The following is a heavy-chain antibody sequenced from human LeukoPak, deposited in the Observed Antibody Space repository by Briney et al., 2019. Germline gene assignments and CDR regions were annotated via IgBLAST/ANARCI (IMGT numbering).Heavy chain of an antibody. J-gene: IGHJ4*02. V-gene: IGHV3-21*01. CDR1: GFTFSSYS. CDR3: ARGPLSSTRWYYFDY. Sequence: PGGSLRLSCAASGFTFSSYSMNWVRQAPGKGLEWVSSISSSSSYIYYADSVKGRFTISRDNAKNSLYMQINSLRAEDTAVCYCARGPLSSTRWYYFDYWGQGTLVSVSS. CDR2: ISSSSSYI. D-gene: IGHD2-2*01.